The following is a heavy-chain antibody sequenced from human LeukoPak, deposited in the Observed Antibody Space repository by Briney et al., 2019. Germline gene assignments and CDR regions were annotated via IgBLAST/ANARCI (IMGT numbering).Heavy chain of an antibody. CDR1: GYTFTGYY. V-gene: IGHV1-2*02. J-gene: IGHJ4*02. Sequence: ASVKVSCKASGYTFTGYYVHWVRQAPGQGLEWMGWINPNSGGINYAQNFQGRVTMTRDTSISTAYMELSRLTSDDTAVYYCARDRDSSGWYVGQPDYWGQGTLVTVSS. D-gene: IGHD6-19*01. CDR3: ARDRDSSGWYVGQPDY. CDR2: INPNSGGI.